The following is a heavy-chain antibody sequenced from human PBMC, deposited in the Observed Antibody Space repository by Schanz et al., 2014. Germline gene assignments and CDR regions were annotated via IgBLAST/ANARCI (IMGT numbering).Heavy chain of an antibody. CDR2: ISYDGSNK. J-gene: IGHJ4*02. Sequence: VQLVESGGGVVQPGRSRRLSCEASGFTFSSYGMHWVRQAPGKGLEWVAVISYDGSNKYYADSVKGRFTISRDNSKSTQYLQMNSLRVKDTSVYYCAKDQGSYGWGNYSYFDYWGQGTLVTVSS. CDR1: GFTFSSYG. CDR3: AKDQGSYGWGNYSYFDY. V-gene: IGHV3-30*18. D-gene: IGHD3-10*01.